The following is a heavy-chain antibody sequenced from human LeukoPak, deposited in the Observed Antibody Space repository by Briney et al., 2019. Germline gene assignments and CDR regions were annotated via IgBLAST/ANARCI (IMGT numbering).Heavy chain of an antibody. Sequence: ASVKVSCKASGGTFSSYAISWVRQAPGQGLEWMGGIIPIFGTANYAQKFQGRVTITADESTSTAYMELSSLRSEDTAVYYCARDLGTIFGVADYYYYGMDVWGQGTMVTVSS. CDR3: ARDLGTIFGVADYYYYGMDV. CDR1: GGTFSSYA. J-gene: IGHJ6*02. CDR2: IIPIFGTA. V-gene: IGHV1-69*13. D-gene: IGHD3-3*01.